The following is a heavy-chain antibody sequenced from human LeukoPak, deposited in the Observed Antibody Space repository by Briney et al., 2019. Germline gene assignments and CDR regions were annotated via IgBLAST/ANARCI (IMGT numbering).Heavy chain of an antibody. V-gene: IGHV3-23*01. CDR1: GFTLSNNG. Sequence: AGSLRLSCAASGFTLSNNGMSWVRQAPGKGLEWVSSIRGSGDSTYYVDSVKGRFTISRDNFKNRLYLQMNRLRAEDTAIYYCAKVLDPGQWLVQEAFDIWGQGTMVTVSS. CDR3: AKVLDPGQWLVQEAFDI. J-gene: IGHJ3*02. CDR2: IRGSGDST. D-gene: IGHD6-19*01.